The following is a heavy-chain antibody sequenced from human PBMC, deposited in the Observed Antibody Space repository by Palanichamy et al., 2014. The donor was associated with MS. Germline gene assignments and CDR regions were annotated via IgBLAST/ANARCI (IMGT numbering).Heavy chain of an antibody. CDR1: GDSIGSSDW. J-gene: IGHJ4*02. CDR3: ARNGYYCIDY. V-gene: IGHV4-4*02. D-gene: IGHD3-22*01. CDR2: IHHSGGT. Sequence: QVQLQESGPGLVQPSGTLSLTCGVFGDSIGSSDWWSWVRQSPGKGLEWIGEIHHSGGTNYNPSLKSRVTISVDRSKNQFSLNLRSVSAADTAIYYCARNGYYCIDYWGQGTLATVSS.